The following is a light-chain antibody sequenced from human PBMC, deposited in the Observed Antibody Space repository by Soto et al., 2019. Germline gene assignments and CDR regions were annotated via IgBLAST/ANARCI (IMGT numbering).Light chain of an antibody. CDR3: QQRSNWLFT. J-gene: IGKJ3*01. Sequence: EIVLTQSPATLSLSPGERVTLSCRASQSVSSYLAWYQRKPGQAPRLLIYDASNRATGIPARFSGSGSGTDLTLTISSREPEDFAVYYCQQRSNWLFTFGPGTKVDIK. CDR1: QSVSSY. V-gene: IGKV3-11*01. CDR2: DAS.